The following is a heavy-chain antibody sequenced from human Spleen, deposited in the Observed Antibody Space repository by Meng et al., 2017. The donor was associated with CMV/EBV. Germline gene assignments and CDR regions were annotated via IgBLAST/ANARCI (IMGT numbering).Heavy chain of an antibody. CDR2: ISGSSSTI. D-gene: IGHD3-10*01. Sequence: ETLSLTCAVYGGSFSGYYWNWVRQAPGKGLEWVSYISGSSSTIYYVDSVKGRFTISRDNAKNSLFLQMNSLRAEDTAVYYCAKPMVRGVSTNYYGMDVWGQGTTVTVSS. J-gene: IGHJ6*02. CDR1: GGSFSGYY. V-gene: IGHV3-48*04. CDR3: AKPMVRGVSTNYYGMDV.